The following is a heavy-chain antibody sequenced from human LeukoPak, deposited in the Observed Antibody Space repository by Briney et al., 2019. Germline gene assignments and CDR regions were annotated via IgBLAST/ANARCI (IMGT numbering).Heavy chain of an antibody. D-gene: IGHD3-3*01. Sequence: ASVKVSCKASGYTFTDYFIHWVRQAPGQGLEWMGWINPNSGGTNYAQNFQGRVTVTRDTSISAAYMELRSLTSDDTAVYYCAVWNGYHDFWSGPFDFWGQGTRVSVSS. V-gene: IGHV1-2*02. CDR1: GYTFTDYF. CDR3: AVWNGYHDFWSGPFDF. CDR2: INPNSGGT. J-gene: IGHJ4*02.